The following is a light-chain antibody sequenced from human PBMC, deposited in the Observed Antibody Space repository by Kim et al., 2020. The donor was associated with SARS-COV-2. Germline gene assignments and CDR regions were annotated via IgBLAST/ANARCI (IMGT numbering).Light chain of an antibody. CDR3: GTWDSSLSAV. V-gene: IGLV1-51*01. Sequence: PGQKGTISCSGSSSNIGNNYVSWYQQLPGTAPKLLIYDNNKRPSGIPDRFSGSKSGTSATLGITGLQTGDEADYYCGTWDSSLSAVFGTGTKVTVL. CDR1: SSNIGNNY. J-gene: IGLJ1*01. CDR2: DNN.